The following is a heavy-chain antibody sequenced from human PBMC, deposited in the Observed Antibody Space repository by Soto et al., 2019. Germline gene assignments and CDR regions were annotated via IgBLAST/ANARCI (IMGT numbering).Heavy chain of an antibody. CDR1: GDSVSNNSAN. V-gene: IGHV6-1*01. Sequence: SPTLTPKCANPGDSVSNNSANWGWIRHSPSRGLEWLGRTYYRSKWFNDYAVSVKGRISINPDTSNNQFSLQLNSVTPDDTAVYYCSSLIGKSWLDSSGQGSLVTVSA. J-gene: IGHJ5*01. CDR3: SSLIGKSWLDS. D-gene: IGHD2-8*01. CDR2: TYYRSKWFN.